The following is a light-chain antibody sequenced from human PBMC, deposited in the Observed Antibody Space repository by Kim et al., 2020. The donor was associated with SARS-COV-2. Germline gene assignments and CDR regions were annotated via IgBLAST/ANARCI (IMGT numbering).Light chain of an antibody. CDR3: QRHDHAPWT. CDR2: AAS. Sequence: ASVGDRVTRTCRASQGIRNCLVWYQQKPGKVPKLLIYAASTLHSGVPSRFSGSGSGTDFTLTISSLQPEDVATYYCQRHDHAPWTFGQGTKVDIK. J-gene: IGKJ1*01. CDR1: QGIRNC. V-gene: IGKV1-27*01.